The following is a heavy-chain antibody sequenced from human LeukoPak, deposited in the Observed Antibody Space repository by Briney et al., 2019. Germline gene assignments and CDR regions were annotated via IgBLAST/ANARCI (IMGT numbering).Heavy chain of an antibody. Sequence: GGSLRLSCAASGFTFSSYAMSWVRQAPGKGLEWVSAISGSGSSTYYEDSVKGRFTISRDNSKNTLYLQMNSLRAEDTAVYYCAKGRTVTTSTYLDYWGQGTLVTVSS. CDR2: ISGSGSST. D-gene: IGHD4-17*01. J-gene: IGHJ4*02. CDR3: AKGRTVTTSTYLDY. CDR1: GFTFSSYA. V-gene: IGHV3-23*01.